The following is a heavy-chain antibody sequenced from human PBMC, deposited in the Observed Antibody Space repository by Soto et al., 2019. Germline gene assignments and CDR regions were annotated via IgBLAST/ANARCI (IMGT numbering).Heavy chain of an antibody. D-gene: IGHD4-17*01. CDR2: IYWDDVK. CDR1: GFSLSTGGVG. V-gene: IGHV2-5*02. CDR3: ARKGSGDYALDY. Sequence: QITLKESGPTLVKPTQTLTLTCTLCGFSLSTGGVGVGWIRQSPGKALEWLAVIYWDDVKHYSPSLERRLTITKDTSESEVVLTMTNMDPVDTATYYCARKGSGDYALDYWGQGILVTVSS. J-gene: IGHJ4*02.